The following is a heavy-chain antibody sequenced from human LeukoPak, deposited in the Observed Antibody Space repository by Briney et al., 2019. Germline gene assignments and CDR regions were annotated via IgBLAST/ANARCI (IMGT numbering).Heavy chain of an antibody. J-gene: IGHJ3*02. CDR3: AKSKGYCSSTSCQGGAFDI. D-gene: IGHD2-2*01. V-gene: IGHV3-23*01. Sequence: GGSLRLSCAASGFTFSSYAMSWVRQAPGKGLEWVSAISGSGGSTYYADSVKGRFTISRDNSKNTLYLQMNSLRAEDTAVYYCAKSKGYCSSTSCQGGAFDIWGQGTMVTVSS. CDR2: ISGSGGST. CDR1: GFTFSSYA.